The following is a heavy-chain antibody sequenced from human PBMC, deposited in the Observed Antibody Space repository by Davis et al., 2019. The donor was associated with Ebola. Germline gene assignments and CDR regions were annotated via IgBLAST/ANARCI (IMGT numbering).Heavy chain of an antibody. J-gene: IGHJ4*02. V-gene: IGHV3-30-3*01. Sequence: GESLKISCAASGFTLSSFGSYVFHWVRQAPGKGLEWVAQISSDGTSKFYADSVKGRFTISRDNSKNTVYLQMSNLGPEDTALYFCARDPEQWLPNFFDYWGQGTLVTVSS. CDR3: ARDPEQWLPNFFDY. CDR2: ISSDGTSK. CDR1: GFTLSSFGSYV. D-gene: IGHD6-19*01.